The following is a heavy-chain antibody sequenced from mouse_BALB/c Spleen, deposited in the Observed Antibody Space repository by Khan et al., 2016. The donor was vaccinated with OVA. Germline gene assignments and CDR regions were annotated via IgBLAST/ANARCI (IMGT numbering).Heavy chain of an antibody. V-gene: IGHV1S136*01. CDR1: GYTFTTYV. J-gene: IGHJ2*01. Sequence: VQLQQSGPELVKPGASVKMSCKASGYTFTTYVMHWVKQKPGQGLEWIGYINPYNDATKYNEKFKGKATLTSDTSSSSAYMELNSLTYEDSAVYYCARRLDYFDYWGQGTTLTVSS. CDR3: ARRLDYFDY. CDR2: INPYNDAT. D-gene: IGHD1-2*01.